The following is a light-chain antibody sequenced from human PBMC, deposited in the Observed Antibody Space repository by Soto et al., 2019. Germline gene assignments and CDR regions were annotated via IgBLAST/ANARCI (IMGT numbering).Light chain of an antibody. Sequence: EIVSTRSPSTVSVSPWRRATLSYTSIPSVSSGYLAWYQQKTGQAPRLLIFGASTRATGSPDRFSGSGSGTDFTPTISSLEPEDFAVYYCQQRSNWSPLTFGQGTRLEIK. CDR3: QQRSNWSPLT. CDR2: GAS. V-gene: IGKV3D-20*02. CDR1: PSVSSGY. J-gene: IGKJ5*01.